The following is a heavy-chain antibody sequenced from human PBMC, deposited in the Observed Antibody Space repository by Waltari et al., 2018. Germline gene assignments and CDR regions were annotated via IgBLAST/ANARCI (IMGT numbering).Heavy chain of an antibody. CDR3: ARDSNYGLDS. V-gene: IGHV4-28*03. J-gene: IGHJ6*02. CDR1: GYSISSGYG. CDR2: IYGGSGST. Sequence: QVQLQESGPGLVKPSETLSLTCAVSGYSISSGYGWGWIRQPPGKGLEWIGQIYGGSGSTYYNPSLKSRVTVSKDTSKNQFSLKLSSVTAADTAVYYCARDSNYGLDSWGQGVVVTVSS.